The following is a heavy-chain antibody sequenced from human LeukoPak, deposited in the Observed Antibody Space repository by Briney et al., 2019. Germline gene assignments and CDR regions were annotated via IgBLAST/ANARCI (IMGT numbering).Heavy chain of an antibody. D-gene: IGHD2-2*01. CDR2: IKQDGREK. J-gene: IGHJ5*02. Sequence: GGPLRLSCAASGFTFSSYWMSWVRQSPGKGLEWVANIKQDGREKYYVDCVKGRFTISRDNAKNSLYLQMNRLRAENTAVYYCARDLPLRYCSSTSCSRSNWFDPWGQGTLVTVSS. CDR1: GFTFSSYW. CDR3: ARDLPLRYCSSTSCSRSNWFDP. V-gene: IGHV3-7*03.